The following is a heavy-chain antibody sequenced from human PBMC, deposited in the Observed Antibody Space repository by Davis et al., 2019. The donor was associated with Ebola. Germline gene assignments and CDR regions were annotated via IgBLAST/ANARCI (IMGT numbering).Heavy chain of an antibody. Sequence: AASVKVSCKASGYTFTSYDINWVRQATGQGLEWMGWMNPNSGNTGHAQKFQGRVTMTRNTSISTAYMELSSLRSEDTAVYYCARHLMVRGVVYRYFYLWGRGTLVTVSS. CDR3: ARHLMVRGVVYRYFYL. J-gene: IGHJ2*01. CDR2: MNPNSGNT. D-gene: IGHD3-10*01. V-gene: IGHV1-8*01. CDR1: GYTFTSYD.